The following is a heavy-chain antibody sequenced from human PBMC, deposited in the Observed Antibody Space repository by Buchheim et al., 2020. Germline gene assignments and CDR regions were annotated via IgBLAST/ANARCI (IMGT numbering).Heavy chain of an antibody. CDR2: IYYSGNT. Sequence: QVQLQESGPGQVKPSQTLSLTCAVSGGSISSGGYSWSWIRQPPGKGLEWIGYIYYSGNTYSSPSLKSRVTMSVKTSKNQFSLKLTSVTAADTAVYYCARGRTPIDYWGQGTL. CDR3: ARGRTPIDY. V-gene: IGHV4-30-4*07. D-gene: IGHD1-14*01. CDR1: GGSISSGGYS. J-gene: IGHJ4*02.